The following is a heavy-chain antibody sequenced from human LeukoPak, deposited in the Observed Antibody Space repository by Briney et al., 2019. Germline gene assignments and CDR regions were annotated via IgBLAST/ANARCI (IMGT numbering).Heavy chain of an antibody. Sequence: SETLSLTSTVSGGSISSYYWSWIRQPPGKGLEWIGRIYTSGSTNYNPSLKSRVTISVDTSKNQFPLKLSSVTAADTAVYYCAGGILTGRFDYWGQGTLVTVSS. J-gene: IGHJ4*02. D-gene: IGHD3-9*01. CDR1: GGSISSYY. CDR2: IYTSGST. CDR3: AGGILTGRFDY. V-gene: IGHV4-4*08.